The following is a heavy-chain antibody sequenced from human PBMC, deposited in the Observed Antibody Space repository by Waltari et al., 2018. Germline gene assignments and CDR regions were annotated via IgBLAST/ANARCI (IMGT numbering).Heavy chain of an antibody. V-gene: IGHV1-69*05. CDR2: IIPISGTA. CDR3: ARALYNGNYGGLDY. D-gene: IGHD1-7*01. Sequence: QVQLVQSGAEVKKPGSSVKVSCKASGGTFRSSAISWVRQAPGQGLEWMGGIIPISGTANYAKKFHGSVTMTKDESTSKAYMELRRLRADDTAVYYCARALYNGNYGGLDYGGQGTLVTVSS. J-gene: IGHJ4*02. CDR1: GGTFRSSA.